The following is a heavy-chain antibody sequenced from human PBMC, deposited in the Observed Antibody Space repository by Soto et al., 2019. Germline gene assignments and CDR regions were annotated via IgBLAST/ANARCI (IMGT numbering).Heavy chain of an antibody. J-gene: IGHJ4*02. CDR1: GFSFSGYW. CDR2: IKEDGSQK. D-gene: IGHD3-9*01. Sequence: GGSLRLSCAASGFSFSGYWMSWVRQASGKGLEWVANIKEDGSQKYYVDSVKGRFTISRDNAKNSLYLEMNSLRVEDTAVYYCVRNSGGYWGQGTLVTVSS. CDR3: VRNSGGY. V-gene: IGHV3-7*01.